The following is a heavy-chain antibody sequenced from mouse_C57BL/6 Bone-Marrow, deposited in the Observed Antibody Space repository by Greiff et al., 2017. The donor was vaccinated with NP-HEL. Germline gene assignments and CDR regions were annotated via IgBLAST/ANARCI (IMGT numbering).Heavy chain of an antibody. CDR1: GFNIKDDH. CDR2: IDPENGDT. Sequence: VQLKESGAELVRPGASVTLSCTASGFNIKDDHMHWVKQRPEQGLEWIGWIDPENGDTEYASKFQGKATITADTSSNTAYLQLSSLTSEDTAVYYCTAFDYWGQGTTLTVSS. CDR3: TAFDY. V-gene: IGHV14-4*01. J-gene: IGHJ2*01.